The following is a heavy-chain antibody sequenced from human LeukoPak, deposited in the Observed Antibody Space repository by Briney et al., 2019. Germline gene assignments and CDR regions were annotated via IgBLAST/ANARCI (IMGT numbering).Heavy chain of an antibody. D-gene: IGHD5-12*01. V-gene: IGHV1-69*01. Sequence: SYAISWXRQAPXXGXXWXXXXXPIFGTANYAQKFQGRVTITADESTSTAYMELSSLRSEDTAVYYCARFPLDSGYDWGLFDYWGQGTLVTVSS. CDR1: SYA. J-gene: IGHJ4*02. CDR3: ARFPLDSGYDWGLFDY. CDR2: XXPIFGTA.